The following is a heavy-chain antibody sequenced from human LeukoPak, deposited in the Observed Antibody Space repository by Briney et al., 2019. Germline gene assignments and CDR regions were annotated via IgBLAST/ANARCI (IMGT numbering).Heavy chain of an antibody. D-gene: IGHD1-1*01. V-gene: IGHV4-39*01. J-gene: IGHJ4*02. Sequence: GSLRLSCAASGFTFSSYAMSWVRQPPGKGLEWIGSIYYSGSTYYNPSLKSRVTISVDTSKNQFSLKLSSVTAADTAVYYCARRNAAWGDYFDYWGQGTLVTVSS. CDR3: ARRNAAWGDYFDY. CDR1: GFTFSSYA. CDR2: IYYSGST.